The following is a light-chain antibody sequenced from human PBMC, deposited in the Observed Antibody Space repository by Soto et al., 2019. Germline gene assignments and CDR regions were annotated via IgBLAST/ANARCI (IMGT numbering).Light chain of an antibody. CDR1: SSDIGAYNY. CDR2: EVT. Sequence: QSALTQPASVSGSSGESITISCTGTSSDIGAYNYVSWYQQHPGKAPKLMIYEVTNRPSGISNRFSGSRSGNTASLSISGLQAEDEADYYCSSYSSAIAFVFGTGTKLTV. J-gene: IGLJ1*01. V-gene: IGLV2-14*01. CDR3: SSYSSAIAFV.